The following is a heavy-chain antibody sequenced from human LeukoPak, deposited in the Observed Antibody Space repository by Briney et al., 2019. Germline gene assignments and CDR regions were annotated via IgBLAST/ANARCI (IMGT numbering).Heavy chain of an antibody. Sequence: GGSLRLSCAASGFTVSSNHMSWVRQAPGKGLEWVSLIYSSGSIYYADSVKGRFTISRDNSKNTLYLQMNSLRAEDTAVYYCATEALRPYPAFDSWGHGTLVTVSS. CDR2: IYSSGSI. V-gene: IGHV3-66*01. CDR3: ATEALRPYPAFDS. CDR1: GFTVSSNH. J-gene: IGHJ4*01. D-gene: IGHD3-16*01.